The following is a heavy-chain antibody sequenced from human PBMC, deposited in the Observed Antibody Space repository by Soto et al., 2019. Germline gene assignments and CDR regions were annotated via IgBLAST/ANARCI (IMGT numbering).Heavy chain of an antibody. CDR1: GFTFSSYS. CDR2: ISSSSSYI. CDR3: ARGAGLNIVVVVAATPDY. J-gene: IGHJ4*02. Sequence: GSLRLSCAASGFTFSSYSMNWVRPAPGKGLEWVSYISSSSSYIYYADSVKGRFTISRDNAKNSLYLQMNSLRAEDTAVYYCARGAGLNIVVVVAATPDYWGQGALVTVSS. V-gene: IGHV3-21*01. D-gene: IGHD2-15*01.